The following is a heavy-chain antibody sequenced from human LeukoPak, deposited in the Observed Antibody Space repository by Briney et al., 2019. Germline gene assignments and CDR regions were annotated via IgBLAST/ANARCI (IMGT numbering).Heavy chain of an antibody. CDR3: ARHEGMVAASFDY. CDR2: IYYSGST. Sequence: PSETLSLTCTVSGGSMSSTSYWGWIRQPPGKGLDWIGSIYYSGSTYYHPSLKSRVTITVDTSNNLFSLKLTSVTAADTAVYYCARHEGMVAASFDYWGQGTLVTVSS. CDR1: GGSMSSTSY. J-gene: IGHJ4*02. V-gene: IGHV4-39*01. D-gene: IGHD2-15*01.